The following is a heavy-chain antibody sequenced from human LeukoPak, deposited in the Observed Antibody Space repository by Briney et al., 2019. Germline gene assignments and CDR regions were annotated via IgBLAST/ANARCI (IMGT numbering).Heavy chain of an antibody. CDR1: GFTFSTYG. J-gene: IGHJ4*02. V-gene: IGHV3-30*02. D-gene: IGHD2-2*01. Sequence: GGSLRLSCAASGFTFSTYGMHWVRQAPGKGLEWVAFIRYDGRNKYYADSVKGRFTISRDNSKNTVYLQMNSLRAEDTAVYYCAAPGVPAATYYFDYWGQGTLVTVSS. CDR3: AAPGVPAATYYFDY. CDR2: IRYDGRNK.